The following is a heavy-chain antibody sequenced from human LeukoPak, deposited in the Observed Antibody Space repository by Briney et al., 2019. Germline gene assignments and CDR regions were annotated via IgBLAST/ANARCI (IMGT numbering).Heavy chain of an antibody. J-gene: IGHJ4*02. CDR1: GFSFSTYD. V-gene: IGHV3-48*01. CDR2: LSSTGGTR. D-gene: IGHD3-3*01. Sequence: GWSLTLSCLASGFSFSTYDMNWVRQAPGKGREWVSYLSSTGGTRYYANSVKGRFTISRDDAKTSLYLQISSLRAEDTAVYYCARAARPKLRFLDFDYWGQGTLLTVSS. CDR3: ARAARPKLRFLDFDY.